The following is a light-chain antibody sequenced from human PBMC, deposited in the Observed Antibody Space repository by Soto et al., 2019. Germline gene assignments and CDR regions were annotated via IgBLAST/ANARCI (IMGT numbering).Light chain of an antibody. CDR2: GAS. Sequence: EIVLTQSPGSLSLSPGERATLSCRASQSVSSTFFAWYQQRPGQAPRLLMYGASSRATGIPERFSGSGSGTDFTLTISRLEPEDFEVYYCQQFDSSVTFGQGTKVENK. J-gene: IGKJ1*01. CDR3: QQFDSSVT. CDR1: QSVSSTF. V-gene: IGKV3-20*01.